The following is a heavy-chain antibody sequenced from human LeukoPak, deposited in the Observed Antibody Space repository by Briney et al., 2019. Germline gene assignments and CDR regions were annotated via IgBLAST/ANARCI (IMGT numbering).Heavy chain of an antibody. V-gene: IGHV3-48*03. CDR2: ISSSGSTI. D-gene: IGHD4-17*01. CDR1: GFTFSSYE. CDR3: ASAGYGDPRT. J-gene: IGHJ5*02. Sequence: GGSLRLSCAASGFTFSSYEMNWVRQAPGKGLEWVSYISSSGSTIYYADSVKGRFTISRDNAKNSLYLQMNSLRAEDTAVYYCASAGYGDPRTWGQGTLVTVSS.